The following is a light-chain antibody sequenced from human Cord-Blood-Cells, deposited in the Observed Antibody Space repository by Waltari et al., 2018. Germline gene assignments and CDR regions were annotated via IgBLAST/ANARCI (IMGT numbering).Light chain of an antibody. CDR1: QSVRSRD. Sequence: EIVMTQSPATLSLSPGERATLSCRASQSVRSRDLSWYQQKPGQAPRLLIHGASTRATGIPPRFSGSGSGTDFTLTISRLQPEDLAVYYCQQYYILPPLTVGGGTKVEIK. J-gene: IGKJ4*01. V-gene: IGKV3D-7*01. CDR3: QQYYILPPLT. CDR2: GAS.